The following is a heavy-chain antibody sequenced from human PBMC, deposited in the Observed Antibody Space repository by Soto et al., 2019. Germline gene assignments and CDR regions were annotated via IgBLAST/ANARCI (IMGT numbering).Heavy chain of an antibody. CDR2: IYYSRST. CDR3: ARELMVRGVPPLGWFDP. Sequence: QVQLQESGPGLVKPSETLSLTCTVSGGSISSYYWSWIRQPPGKGLEWIGYIYYSRSTNYNPSLKSRVTISVDTSKNQFSLKLSSVTAADTAVYYCARELMVRGVPPLGWFDPWGQGTLVTVSS. V-gene: IGHV4-59*01. CDR1: GGSISSYY. J-gene: IGHJ5*02. D-gene: IGHD3-10*01.